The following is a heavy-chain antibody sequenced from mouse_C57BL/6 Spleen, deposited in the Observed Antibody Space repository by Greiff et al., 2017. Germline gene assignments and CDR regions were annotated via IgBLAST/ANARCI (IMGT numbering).Heavy chain of an antibody. CDR3: ARHYGSRGFDY. Sequence: EVQGVESGGGLVKPGGSLKLSCAASGFTFSSYAMSWVRQTPEKRLEWVATISDGGSYTYYPDNVKGRFTISRDNAKNNLYLQMSHLKSEDTAMYYCARHYGSRGFDYWGQGTTLTVSS. J-gene: IGHJ2*01. CDR2: ISDGGSYT. D-gene: IGHD1-1*01. V-gene: IGHV5-4*01. CDR1: GFTFSSYA.